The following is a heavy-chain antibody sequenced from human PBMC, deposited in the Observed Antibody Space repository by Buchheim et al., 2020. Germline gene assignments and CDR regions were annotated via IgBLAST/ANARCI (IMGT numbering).Heavy chain of an antibody. CDR3: AREYYYGSGSLPTYYYGMDV. Sequence: QLQLQESGPGLVKPSETLSLTCTVSGGSISSSSYYWGCIRQPPGKGLEWIGSIYYSGSTYYNPSLKSRVTISVDTSKNQFSLKLSSVTAADTAVYYCAREYYYGSGSLPTYYYGMDVWGQGTT. V-gene: IGHV4-39*07. CDR1: GGSISSSSYY. J-gene: IGHJ6*02. CDR2: IYYSGST. D-gene: IGHD3-10*01.